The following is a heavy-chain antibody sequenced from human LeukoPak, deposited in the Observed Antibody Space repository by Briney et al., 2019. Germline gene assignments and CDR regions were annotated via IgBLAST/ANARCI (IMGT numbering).Heavy chain of an antibody. CDR1: GFTVSSNY. CDR2: ICSGGST. D-gene: IGHD3-22*01. CDR3: ARAATEYYYDSSGYYPRRYYYYGMDV. Sequence: PGGSLRLSCAASGFTVSSNYMSWVRQAPGKGLEWVSVICSGGSTYYADSVKGRFTISRDNSKNTLYLQMNSLRAEDTAVYYCARAATEYYYDSSGYYPRRYYYYGMDVWGQGTTVTVSS. J-gene: IGHJ6*02. V-gene: IGHV3-66*01.